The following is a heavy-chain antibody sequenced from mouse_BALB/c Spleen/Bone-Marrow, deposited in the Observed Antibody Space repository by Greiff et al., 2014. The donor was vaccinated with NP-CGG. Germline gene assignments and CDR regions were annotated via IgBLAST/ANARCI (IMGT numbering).Heavy chain of an antibody. CDR1: GFNIKDTH. J-gene: IGHJ3*01. D-gene: IGHD1-1*01. CDR3: AGDYANTAWFAS. Sequence: EVQLQESGAELVKPGASVKLSCTPSGFNIKDTHMHWVKQRPEQGLEWIGRIDPANGNTKYDPNFQGKATITADTSPNTAYLQLSSLTSEDTAVYYCAGDYANTAWFASWGQGTLVTVS. CDR2: IDPANGNT. V-gene: IGHV14-3*02.